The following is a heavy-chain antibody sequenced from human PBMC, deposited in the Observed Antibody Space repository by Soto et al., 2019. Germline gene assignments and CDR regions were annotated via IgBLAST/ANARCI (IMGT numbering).Heavy chain of an antibody. CDR1: GGTFSSYA. CDR3: VRVVAIPGYPDH. J-gene: IGHJ4*02. Sequence: QVQLVQSGAEVRQPASSVKVSCKTSGGTFSSYAISWVRQAPGQGLEWMGGIVPIVGTTTYAQKFQGRVTXXAXXATSAAYMQCSRLRSDDTAVYYCVRVVAIPGYPDHWGQGTLVTVSS. D-gene: IGHD5-12*01. CDR2: IVPIVGTT. V-gene: IGHV1-69*12.